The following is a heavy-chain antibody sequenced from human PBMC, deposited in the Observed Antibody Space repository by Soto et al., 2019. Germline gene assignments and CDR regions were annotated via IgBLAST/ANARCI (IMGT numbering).Heavy chain of an antibody. CDR3: ARHTGTVTTEFDY. CDR1: GGSFSGYY. Sequence: PSETLSLTCAVYGGSFSGYYWSWIRQPPGKGLEWIGEINHSGSTNYNPSLKSRVTISVDTSKNQFSLKLSSVTAADTAVYYCARHTGTVTTEFDYWGQGTLVTVSS. J-gene: IGHJ4*02. V-gene: IGHV4-34*01. D-gene: IGHD4-17*01. CDR2: INHSGST.